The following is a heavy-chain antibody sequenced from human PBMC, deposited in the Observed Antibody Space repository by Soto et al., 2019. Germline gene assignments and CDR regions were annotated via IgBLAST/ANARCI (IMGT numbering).Heavy chain of an antibody. CDR2: IYPSDSDT. CDR1: GGNVGRSR. D-gene: IGHD6-19*01. Sequence: GPALKSSGGGPGGNVGRSRSASDRQKPGKGLEWMGNIYPSDSDTTYSPSFQGQVTISVDKSINTAYLQWSSLKASDSAMYSCAKLRDSGSASAYWGQGSLVPVSP. CDR3: AKLRDSGSASAY. V-gene: IGHV5-51*01. J-gene: IGHJ4*02.